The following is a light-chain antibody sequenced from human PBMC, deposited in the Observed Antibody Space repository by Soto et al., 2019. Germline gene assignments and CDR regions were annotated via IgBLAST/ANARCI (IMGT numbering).Light chain of an antibody. CDR1: SSDVGGYNY. J-gene: IGLJ1*01. Sequence: QSALTQPPSASGSPGQSVTISCTGTSSDVGGYNYVSWYQHHPGKAPKLMIYEVSERPSGVPDRFSGSKSGDTASLTVSGLQAEDEDDYYCSSYAGSNHYVFGTGTKLTVL. CDR2: EVS. V-gene: IGLV2-8*01. CDR3: SSYAGSNHYV.